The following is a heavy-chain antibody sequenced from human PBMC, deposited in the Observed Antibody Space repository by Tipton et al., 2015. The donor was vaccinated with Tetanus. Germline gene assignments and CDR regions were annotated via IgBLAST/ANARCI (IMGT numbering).Heavy chain of an antibody. Sequence: SLRFSCVASGFIVSSHYMSWVRQAPGKGLEWVSVMYSGGDTYHVDSVKGRFSISRDNAKNTLYLQMNSLRVEDTAVYYCVRDGGSSGWLAYWGQGTLVTVSS. J-gene: IGHJ4*02. V-gene: IGHV3-53*01. CDR1: GFIVSSHY. CDR2: MYSGGDT. CDR3: VRDGGSSGWLAY. D-gene: IGHD6-19*01.